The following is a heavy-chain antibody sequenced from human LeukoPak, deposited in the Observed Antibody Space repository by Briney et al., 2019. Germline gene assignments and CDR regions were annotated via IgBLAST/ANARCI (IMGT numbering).Heavy chain of an antibody. J-gene: IGHJ4*02. CDR1: GYTFTGNY. D-gene: IGHD6-19*01. CDR3: ARGRPSSGSSGWGEY. V-gene: IGHV1-2*02. Sequence: ASVKVSCKASGYTFTGNYMHWVRQAPGQRLEWVGWINPKSGATNYAQKFQGRVTMTRDTSISTVYMELSRLRSDDTAVYYCARGRPSSGSSGWGEYWGQGTLVTVSS. CDR2: INPKSGAT.